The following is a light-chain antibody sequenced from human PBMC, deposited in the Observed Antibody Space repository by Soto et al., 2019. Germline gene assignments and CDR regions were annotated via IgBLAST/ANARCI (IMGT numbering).Light chain of an antibody. Sequence: QSVLTQPPSVSGAPGQRVTISCTGSSSNIGAGYDVHWYQQLPGTAPKLPIYGNSNRPSGVPDRFSGSKSGTSASLAITGLQAEDEPDYYCQSYDSSLSVYVFGTGTKVTVL. J-gene: IGLJ1*01. V-gene: IGLV1-40*01. CDR1: SSNIGAGYD. CDR2: GNS. CDR3: QSYDSSLSVYV.